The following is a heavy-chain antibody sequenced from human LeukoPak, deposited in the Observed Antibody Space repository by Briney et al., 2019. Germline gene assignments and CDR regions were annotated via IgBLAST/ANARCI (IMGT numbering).Heavy chain of an antibody. CDR2: INHSGST. Sequence: SETLSLTCAVYGGSFSGYYWSWIRQPPGKGLEWIGEINHSGSTNYNPSLKSRVTISVDTSKNQFSLKLSSVTAADTAVYYCARGLPSWHSDGHNWFDPWGQGTLVTVSS. D-gene: IGHD5-18*01. CDR1: GGSFSGYY. J-gene: IGHJ5*02. CDR3: ARGLPSWHSDGHNWFDP. V-gene: IGHV4-34*01.